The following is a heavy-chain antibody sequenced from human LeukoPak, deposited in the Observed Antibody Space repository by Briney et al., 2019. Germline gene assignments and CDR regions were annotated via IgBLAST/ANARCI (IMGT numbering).Heavy chain of an antibody. Sequence: GGSLRLSCAASGFTFSSYSMNWVRQAPGKGLEWVSSISSSSSYKYYADSVKGRFTISRDNAKNSLYLQMNSLRAEDTAVYYCARAPWGVGATPDYWGQGTLVTVSS. D-gene: IGHD1-26*01. J-gene: IGHJ4*02. CDR3: ARAPWGVGATPDY. CDR1: GFTFSSYS. V-gene: IGHV3-21*01. CDR2: ISSSSSYK.